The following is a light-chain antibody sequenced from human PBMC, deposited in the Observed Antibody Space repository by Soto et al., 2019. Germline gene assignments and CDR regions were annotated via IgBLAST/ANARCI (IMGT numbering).Light chain of an antibody. J-gene: IGKJ3*01. V-gene: IGKV3-20*01. CDR1: QTLSINS. CDR2: AAS. Sequence: EIVLTQSPDSLSLSPGERATLFCRASQTLSINSLAWYQQNPGQAPRLLIYAASTRDTGIPDRFNGSGSGTDVALTINRLEPEDFAVYYCQQYDGAPLTFGPGTKVDVK. CDR3: QQYDGAPLT.